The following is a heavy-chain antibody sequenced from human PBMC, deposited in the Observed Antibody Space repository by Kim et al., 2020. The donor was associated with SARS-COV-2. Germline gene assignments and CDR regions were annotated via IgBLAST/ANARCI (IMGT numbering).Heavy chain of an antibody. CDR1: GFTFDDYA. D-gene: IGHD2-21*02. Sequence: GGSLRLSCAASGFTFDDYAMHWVRQAPGKGLEWVSLISWDGGSTYYADSVKGRFTISRDNSKNSLYLQMNSLRAEDTALYYCAKDGRAYCGGDCYRPHSLEGYFDLWGRGTLVTVSS. J-gene: IGHJ2*01. V-gene: IGHV3-43D*03. CDR3: AKDGRAYCGGDCYRPHSLEGYFDL. CDR2: ISWDGGST.